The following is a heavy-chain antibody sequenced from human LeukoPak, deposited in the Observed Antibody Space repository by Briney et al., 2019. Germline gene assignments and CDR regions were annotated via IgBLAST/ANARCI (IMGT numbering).Heavy chain of an antibody. CDR3: AKCRDGYNSEYYFDY. J-gene: IGHJ4*02. Sequence: PGGSLRLSCAASGFTFSSYGMSWVRQAPGKGLEWVSAISGSGGSTYYADSVKGRFTISRDNSKNTLYLQMNSLRAEDTAVYYCAKCRDGYNSEYYFDYWGQGTLVTVSS. CDR1: GFTFSSYG. D-gene: IGHD5-24*01. V-gene: IGHV3-23*01. CDR2: ISGSGGST.